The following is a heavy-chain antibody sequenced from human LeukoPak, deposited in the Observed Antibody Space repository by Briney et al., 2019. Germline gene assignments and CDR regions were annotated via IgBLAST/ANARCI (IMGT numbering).Heavy chain of an antibody. D-gene: IGHD6-13*01. CDR1: GFTFSSYS. V-gene: IGHV3-21*01. CDR3: ARDGLRAAAGTFDY. CDR2: ISSSSSYI. J-gene: IGHJ4*02. Sequence: GGSLRLSCAASGFTFSSYSMNWVRQAPGKGLEWVSSISSSSSYIYYADSVKGRFTISRDNAKNSLYLQMNSLRAEDTAVYYCARDGLRAAAGTFDYWGQGTLVTVSS.